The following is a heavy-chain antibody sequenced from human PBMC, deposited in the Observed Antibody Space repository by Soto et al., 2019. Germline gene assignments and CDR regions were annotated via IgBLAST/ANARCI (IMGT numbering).Heavy chain of an antibody. CDR1: GFAFSSFW. D-gene: IGHD1-1*01. Sequence: PGGSLRLSCAASGFAFSSFWMHWVRQIPGKGPVWVSRIYNDGSRTAYADPVKGRFTISRGNAKNTLYLQMSSLTVEDTAVYYCARDLSGETTPYFDLWGQGALVTVSS. V-gene: IGHV3-74*01. CDR3: ARDLSGETTPYFDL. J-gene: IGHJ4*02. CDR2: IYNDGSRT.